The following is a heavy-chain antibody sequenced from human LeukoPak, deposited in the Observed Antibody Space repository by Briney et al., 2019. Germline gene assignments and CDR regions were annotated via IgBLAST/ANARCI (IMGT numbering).Heavy chain of an antibody. V-gene: IGHV3-15*07. J-gene: IGHJ4*02. CDR2: IKRKTDGGTT. CDR3: TTGNWGPY. D-gene: IGHD7-27*01. CDR1: GFTFSDAW. Sequence: GGSLRLSCAASGFTFSDAWMNWVRQAPGKGLEWVGRIKRKTDGGTTDYAAPVKGRFTISRDDSKNTLYLQMNSLKTENTAVYYCTTGNWGPYWGQGTLVTVSS.